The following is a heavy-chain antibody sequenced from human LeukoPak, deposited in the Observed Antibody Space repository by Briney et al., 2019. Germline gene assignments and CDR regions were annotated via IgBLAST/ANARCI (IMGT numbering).Heavy chain of an antibody. D-gene: IGHD6-6*01. CDR3: ALLAARPDNWFDP. Sequence: SETLSLTCTVSGGSISSYYWGWIRQPPGKGLEWIGYIYYSGSTNYNPSLKSRVTISVDTSKNQFSLKLSSVTAADTAVYYCALLAARPDNWFDPWGQGTLVTVSS. J-gene: IGHJ5*02. V-gene: IGHV4-59*01. CDR1: GGSISSYY. CDR2: IYYSGST.